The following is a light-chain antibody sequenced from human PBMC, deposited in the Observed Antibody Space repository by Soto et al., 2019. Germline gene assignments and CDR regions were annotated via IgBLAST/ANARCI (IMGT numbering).Light chain of an antibody. Sequence: QSVLTQPASVSGSPGQSTTISCTGTSSDVGSYNLVSWYQHHPGKAPKLMIYEVSKRPSGVSNRFSGSKSGNTASPTISGLQAEDEADYYCCSYAGSSTFPYVFGTGTKVTV. J-gene: IGLJ1*01. V-gene: IGLV2-23*02. CDR1: SSDVGSYNL. CDR3: CSYAGSSTFPYV. CDR2: EVS.